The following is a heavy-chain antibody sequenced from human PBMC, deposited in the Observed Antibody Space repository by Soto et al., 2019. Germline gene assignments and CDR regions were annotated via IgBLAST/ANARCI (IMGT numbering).Heavy chain of an antibody. V-gene: IGHV5-10-1*01. CDR2: IDPSDSYT. CDR3: ARQEEVLEWYYGMDF. Sequence: GESLKISCKGSGYSFTSYWISWVRQMPGKGLEWMGRIDPSDSYTNYSPSFQGHVTISADKSISTAYLQWSSLKASDTAMYYCARQEEVLEWYYGMDFWGQGTTVTVSS. CDR1: GYSFTSYW. D-gene: IGHD3-3*01. J-gene: IGHJ6*02.